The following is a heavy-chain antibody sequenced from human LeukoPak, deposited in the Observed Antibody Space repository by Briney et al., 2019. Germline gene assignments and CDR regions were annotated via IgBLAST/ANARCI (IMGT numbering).Heavy chain of an antibody. CDR2: IIPIFGTA. D-gene: IGHD3-3*01. J-gene: IGHJ4*02. V-gene: IGHV1-69*06. CDR1: GGTFSSYA. CDR3: AREGAIFGVRGPLDY. Sequence: ASVKVSCKASGGTFSSYAISWVRQASGQGLEWMGGIIPIFGTANYAQKFQGRVTITADKSTSTAYMELSSLRSEDTAVYYCAREGAIFGVRGPLDYWGQGTLVTVSS.